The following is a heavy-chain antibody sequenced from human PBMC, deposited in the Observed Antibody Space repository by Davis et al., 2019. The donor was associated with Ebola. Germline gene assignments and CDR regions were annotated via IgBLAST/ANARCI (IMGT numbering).Heavy chain of an antibody. J-gene: IGHJ4*02. CDR2: MYYSGSS. CDR3: ARAPKVLRFLEWLFDY. Sequence: SETLSLTCAVSGGSTSSGGSSWSWIRQPPGKGLEWIGYMYYSGSSSYSPSLNSRVTISIDTSKNQFSLKLSSVTAADTAVYYCARAPKVLRFLEWLFDYWGQGTLVTVSS. CDR1: GGSTSSGGSS. D-gene: IGHD3-3*01. V-gene: IGHV4-30-4*07.